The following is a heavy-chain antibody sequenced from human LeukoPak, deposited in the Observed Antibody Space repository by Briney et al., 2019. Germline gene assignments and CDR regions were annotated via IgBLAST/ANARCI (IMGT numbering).Heavy chain of an antibody. J-gene: IGHJ4*02. Sequence: SETLSLTCTVSGGSISSGGYYWSWIRQHPGKGLEWIGYIYYSGSTYYNPSLKSRVTISVDTFKNQFSLKLSSVTAADTAVYYCARGRGSYAFDYWGQGTLVTVSS. V-gene: IGHV4-31*03. CDR1: GGSISSGGYY. CDR3: ARGRGSYAFDY. D-gene: IGHD1-26*01. CDR2: IYYSGST.